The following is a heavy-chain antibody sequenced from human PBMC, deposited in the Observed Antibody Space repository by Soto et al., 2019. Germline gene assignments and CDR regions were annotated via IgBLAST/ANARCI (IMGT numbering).Heavy chain of an antibody. CDR1: GFTFSLYS. D-gene: IGHD2-21*02. Sequence: PGGSLRLSCAASGFTFSLYSIIWVRQAPGKGLEWVASITSSSSYIYYEDSLKGRFTISRDNAKNSLFLQLDSLRAEDTAVYFCVRARSTASRPDYWGQRTLVTVSP. CDR3: VRARSTASRPDY. J-gene: IGHJ4*02. V-gene: IGHV3-21*01. CDR2: ITSSSSYI.